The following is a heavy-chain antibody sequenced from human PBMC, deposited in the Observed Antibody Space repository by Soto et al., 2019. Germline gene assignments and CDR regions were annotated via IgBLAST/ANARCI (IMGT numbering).Heavy chain of an antibody. CDR2: ISARGGSS. V-gene: IGHV3-23*01. Sequence: DVQLLESGGGLVQPGGSLRLSCAASGFSFSSYAMVWVRQAPGKGLEWVAVISARGGSSYFADSVKGRFTLSRDNSKNVLSLEMNSLRAEDTAIYFCAKGSIEYSASLDNWGQGTLVFVSS. CDR1: GFSFSSYA. CDR3: AKGSIEYSASLDN. D-gene: IGHD5-12*01. J-gene: IGHJ4*02.